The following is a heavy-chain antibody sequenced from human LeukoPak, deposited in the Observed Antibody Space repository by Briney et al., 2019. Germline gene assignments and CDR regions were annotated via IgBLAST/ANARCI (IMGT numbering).Heavy chain of an antibody. V-gene: IGHV4-59*01. CDR3: ASGSIAARYLGY. CDR1: GGSISSYS. CDR2: IYYSRST. Sequence: PSETLCLTCTVSGGSISSYSLSWIRQPPGKGLEWIGYIYYSRSTNYNPSPTSPDTISIDTSKYQFSPKLRSVSAADTAVYYCASGSIAARYLGYWGQGSLVTVSS. J-gene: IGHJ4*02. D-gene: IGHD6-6*01.